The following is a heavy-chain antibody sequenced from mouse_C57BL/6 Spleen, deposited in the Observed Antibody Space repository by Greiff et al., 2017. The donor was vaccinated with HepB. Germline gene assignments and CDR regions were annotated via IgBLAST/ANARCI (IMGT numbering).Heavy chain of an antibody. J-gene: IGHJ3*01. Sequence: EVQLVESGGGLVQPGGSLSLSCAASGFTFTDYYMSWVRQPPGKALEWLGFIRNKANGYTTEYSASVKGRFTISRDNSQSILYLQMNALRAEDSATYYCASGNYPTWFAYWGQGTLVTVSA. CDR1: GFTFTDYY. CDR2: IRNKANGYTT. D-gene: IGHD2-1*01. CDR3: ASGNYPTWFAY. V-gene: IGHV7-3*01.